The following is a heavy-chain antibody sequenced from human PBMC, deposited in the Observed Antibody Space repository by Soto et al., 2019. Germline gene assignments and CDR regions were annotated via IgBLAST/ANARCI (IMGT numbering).Heavy chain of an antibody. V-gene: IGHV1-18*01. J-gene: IGHJ4*02. CDR3: ARGRYGDY. CDR2: ISAHNGNT. CDR1: GYTFTSYG. Sequence: QVHLVQSGAEVKKPGASVKVSCKASGYTFTSYGITWVRQAPGQGLEWMGWISAHNGNTDYAQKLQGRVIVTRDASTSTAYMELRSLRSDDTAVYYCARGRYGDYWGQGALVTVSS. D-gene: IGHD1-1*01.